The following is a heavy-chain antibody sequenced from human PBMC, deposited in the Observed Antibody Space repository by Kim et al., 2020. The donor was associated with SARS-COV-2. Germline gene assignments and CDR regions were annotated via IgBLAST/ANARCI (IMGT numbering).Heavy chain of an antibody. Sequence: LSLTCAASGFTFSSYWMSWVRQAPGKGLEWVANIKQDGSEKYYVDSVKGRFTISRDNAKNSLYLQMNSLRAEDTAVYYCARDWPPLLWWPTYGMDVWGQGTTVTVSS. CDR2: IKQDGSEK. D-gene: IGHD2-21*01. V-gene: IGHV3-7*01. J-gene: IGHJ6*02. CDR3: ARDWPPLLWWPTYGMDV. CDR1: GFTFSSYW.